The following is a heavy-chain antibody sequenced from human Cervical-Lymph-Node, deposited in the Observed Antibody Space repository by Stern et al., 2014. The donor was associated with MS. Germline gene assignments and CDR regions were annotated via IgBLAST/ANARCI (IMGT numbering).Heavy chain of an antibody. Sequence: EVQLVESGGGLVQPGGSLRISCAASGFTFSSYSMNWVRQAPGKGLEWVSYISSSSSTIYYADSVKGRFTISRDNAKNSLYLQMNSLRDEDTAVYYCARGPLCPLSGCPLFDIWGQGTMVTVSS. CDR3: ARGPLCPLSGCPLFDI. D-gene: IGHD3-22*01. J-gene: IGHJ3*02. CDR1: GFTFSSYS. CDR2: ISSSSSTI. V-gene: IGHV3-48*02.